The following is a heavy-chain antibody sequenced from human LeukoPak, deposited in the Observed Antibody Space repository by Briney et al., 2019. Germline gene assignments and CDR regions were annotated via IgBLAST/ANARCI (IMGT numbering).Heavy chain of an antibody. V-gene: IGHV3-7*02. CDR2: IKHDGSET. Sequence: GGSLRLSCATSGFTFSSIWMSWVRQAPGKGLEWVANIKHDGSETNYVDSVKGRFTISRDNAKNSLHLQMNSLRAEDTAVYYCAKNGGPHGMDVWGQGTTVTVSS. D-gene: IGHD3-16*01. J-gene: IGHJ6*02. CDR3: AKNGGPHGMDV. CDR1: GFTFSSIW.